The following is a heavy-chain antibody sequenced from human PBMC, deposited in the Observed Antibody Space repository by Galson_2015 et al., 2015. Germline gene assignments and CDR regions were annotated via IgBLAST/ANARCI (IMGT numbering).Heavy chain of an antibody. Sequence: VSCKASGYPFTSSYMHWVRQAAGQGLEWMGIINPSGGSTSSAQKFQGRVTMTRDTSTSTVYMVLSSLRAEDTAVYYCARVAARGLGKGSGWYYFDYWGQGTLVTVSS. CDR1: GYPFTSSY. V-gene: IGHV1-46*01. CDR3: ARVAARGLGKGSGWYYFDY. CDR2: INPSGGST. D-gene: IGHD6-19*01. J-gene: IGHJ4*02.